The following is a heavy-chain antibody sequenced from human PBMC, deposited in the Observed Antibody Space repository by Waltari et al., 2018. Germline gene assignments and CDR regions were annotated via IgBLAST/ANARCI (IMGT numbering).Heavy chain of an antibody. J-gene: IGHJ6*02. V-gene: IGHV3-7*01. D-gene: IGHD3-3*01. CDR1: GFTFGAYW. CDR3: VRDSNDFWSGYYYGMDV. Sequence: EEQLVESGGGLVKPGGSLRLSCSVSGFTFGAYWMNWVRRAPGKGLEWVANIRQDGSEKFYVESVKGRFTISRDNAKNSVSLQMNSLRADDTAVYYCVRDSNDFWSGYYYGMDVWGQGTTVTVSS. CDR2: IRQDGSEK.